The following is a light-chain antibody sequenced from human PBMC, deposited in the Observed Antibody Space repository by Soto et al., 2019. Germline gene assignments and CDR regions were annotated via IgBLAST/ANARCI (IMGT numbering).Light chain of an antibody. Sequence: DIQMTQSPSSVSASVDDGVTITCRASQGTSTYLGWYQQKPGKAPKLLLYAASSLQSGVPSRFSGTGSGTDFTLTISSLQSEDFATYYCQQSNSFPLTFGGGTKVDSK. CDR3: QQSNSFPLT. CDR1: QGTSTY. V-gene: IGKV1D-12*01. J-gene: IGKJ4*01. CDR2: AAS.